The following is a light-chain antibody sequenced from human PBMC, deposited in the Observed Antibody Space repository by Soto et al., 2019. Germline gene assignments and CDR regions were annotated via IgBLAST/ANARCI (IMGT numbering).Light chain of an antibody. CDR3: MQSTDWPPYT. CDR1: QSLAYIDGNTY. V-gene: IGKV2-30*01. CDR2: YVS. J-gene: IGKJ2*01. Sequence: EVVMTQSPLSLPVTLGQPASISCRSSQSLAYIDGNTYLTWFHQRPGQSPRRLIYYVSNRDSGVPDRFSGSLSGSDFTLKISRVEAEDAGIYYCMQSTDWPPYTFGQGTKLEIK.